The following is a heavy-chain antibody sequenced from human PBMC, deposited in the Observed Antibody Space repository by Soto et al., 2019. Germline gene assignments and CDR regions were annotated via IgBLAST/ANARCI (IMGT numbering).Heavy chain of an antibody. D-gene: IGHD2-15*01. CDR2: ISGSGGTT. CDR1: DFTFSNYA. CDR3: AKEESDRVAGPYDY. V-gene: IGHV3-23*01. J-gene: IGHJ4*02. Sequence: EVQVLESGGGLVQPGGSLRLSCAASDFTFSNYAMGWVRQAPGKGLEWVSGISGSGGTTHYADSVKGRFTISRDNSENTVYLQMNSLSAGDTSVYYCAKEESDRVAGPYDYWGQGTLVTVSS.